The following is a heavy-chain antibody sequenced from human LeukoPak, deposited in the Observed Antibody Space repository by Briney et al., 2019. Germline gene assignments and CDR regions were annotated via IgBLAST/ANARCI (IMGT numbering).Heavy chain of an antibody. CDR1: GGSISSSSYY. V-gene: IGHV4-39*01. Sequence: NPSETVSLTCTVSGGSISSSSYYWGWIRQPPGKGLEWIGSCYYSGSTYYNPSLKSRVTISVDTSKNQFSLKLSSVTAADTAVYYCARLRRRGAGSGSYYSCWFDPWGQGTVVTVSS. CDR3: ARLRRRGAGSGSYYSCWFDP. CDR2: CYYSGST. J-gene: IGHJ5*02. D-gene: IGHD3-10*01.